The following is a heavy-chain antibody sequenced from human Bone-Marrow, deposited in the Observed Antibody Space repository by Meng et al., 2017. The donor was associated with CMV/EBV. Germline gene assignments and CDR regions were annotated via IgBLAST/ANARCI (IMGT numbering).Heavy chain of an antibody. CDR1: GYTFTRYY. V-gene: IGHV1-46*01. CDR2: INPSGGST. CDR3: AREAMRDYGMDV. J-gene: IGHJ6*02. Sequence: CKASGYTFTRYYMHWVRQAPGQGLEWMGIINPSGGSTSYAQKFQGRVTMTRDTSTSTVYMELSSLRSEDTAVYYCAREAMRDYGMDVWGQGTTVTVSS.